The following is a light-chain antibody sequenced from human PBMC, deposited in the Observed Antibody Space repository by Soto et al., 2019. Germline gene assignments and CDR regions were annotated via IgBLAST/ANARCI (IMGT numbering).Light chain of an antibody. CDR3: QSFDSSLSGWL. Sequence: QSVLTQPPSVSGXXXXXXXXXCTGSSSNIGAGYDVHWYQQLPGTAPKLLISGDTNRPSGVPDRFSGSKSGTSASLAITGLRAEDEADYYCQSFDSSLSGWLFGGGTKLTVL. V-gene: IGLV1-40*01. CDR1: SSNIGAGYD. J-gene: IGLJ3*02. CDR2: GDT.